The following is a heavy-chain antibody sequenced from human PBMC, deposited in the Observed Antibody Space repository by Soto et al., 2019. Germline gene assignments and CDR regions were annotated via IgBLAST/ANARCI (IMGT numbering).Heavy chain of an antibody. CDR2: IKQDGSEK. CDR1: GSTFSSYW. CDR3: ARALGAAAAV. V-gene: IGHV3-7*01. J-gene: IGHJ4*02. Sequence: GGSLRLSCAASGSTFSSYWMSWVRQAPGKGLEWVANIKQDGSEKYYVESVKARFTISRDNAKNSLYLQMNSLRADDTAVYYCARALGAAAAVWGQGTLVTVSS. D-gene: IGHD6-13*01.